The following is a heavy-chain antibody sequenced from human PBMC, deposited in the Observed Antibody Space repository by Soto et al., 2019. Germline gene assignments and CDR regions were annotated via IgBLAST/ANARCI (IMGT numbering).Heavy chain of an antibody. CDR2: ISYDGSNK. D-gene: IGHD2-15*01. J-gene: IGHJ3*02. CDR3: ARDDIVVVVAATPYDAFDI. Sequence: GGSLRLSCAASGFTFSSYAMHWVRQAPGKGLEWVAVISYDGSNKYYADSVKGRFTISRDNSKNTLYLQMNSLRAEDTAVYYCARDDIVVVVAATPYDAFDIWGQGTMVTVSS. CDR1: GFTFSSYA. V-gene: IGHV3-30-3*01.